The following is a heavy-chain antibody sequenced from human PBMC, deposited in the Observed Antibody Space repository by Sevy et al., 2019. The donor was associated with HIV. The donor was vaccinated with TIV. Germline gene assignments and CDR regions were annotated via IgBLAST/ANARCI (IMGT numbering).Heavy chain of an antibody. CDR3: VKGGVTWELLDY. D-gene: IGHD1-26*01. V-gene: IGHV3-30*18. CDR1: GFIFSSYG. CDR2: ISYDVFCL. Sequence: GGSLRLSCAASGFIFSSYGMHWVRQAPGKGLEWVTIISYDVFCLKYADSVKGRFTISRDNSENILYLQMNSLRTDDTAVYYCVKGGVTWELLDYWGQGTLVTVSS. J-gene: IGHJ4*02.